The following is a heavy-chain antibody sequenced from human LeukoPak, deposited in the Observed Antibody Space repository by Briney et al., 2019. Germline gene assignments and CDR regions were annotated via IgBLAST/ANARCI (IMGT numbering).Heavy chain of an antibody. CDR3: ARAIVGATPESAYYYYYMDV. CDR2: ISSVSNYI. Sequence: QTGGSLRLSCAASGFTFSSYSMNWVRQAPGKGLEWVSYISSVSNYIYYAESVKGRFTISRDNSKNTLYLQMNSLRAEDTAVYYCARAIVGATPESAYYYYYMDVWGKGTTVTVSS. J-gene: IGHJ6*03. CDR1: GFTFSSYS. D-gene: IGHD1-26*01. V-gene: IGHV3-48*01.